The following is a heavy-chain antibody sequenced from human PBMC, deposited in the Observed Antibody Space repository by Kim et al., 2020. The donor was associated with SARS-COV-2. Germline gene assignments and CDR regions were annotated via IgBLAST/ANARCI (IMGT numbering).Heavy chain of an antibody. J-gene: IGHJ4*02. CDR2: PNLGAP. CDR3: ARGLDY. Sequence: PNLGAPTYAQKFQGRVTMTRDTSISTAYMELSRLRSDDTAVYYCARGLDYWGQGTLVTVSS. V-gene: IGHV1-2*02.